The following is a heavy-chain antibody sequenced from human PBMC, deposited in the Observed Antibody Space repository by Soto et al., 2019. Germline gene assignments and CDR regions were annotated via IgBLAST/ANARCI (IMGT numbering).Heavy chain of an antibody. Sequence: ASVKVSCKASGYTFTSYGISWVRQAPGQGLEWMGWISAYNGNANYAQKLQGRVTMTTDTSTSTAYMELRSLRSDDTAVYYCARGHPYYDILTGYYTGWFDPWGQGTLVTVSS. CDR1: GYTFTSYG. D-gene: IGHD3-9*01. V-gene: IGHV1-18*01. CDR3: ARGHPYYDILTGYYTGWFDP. J-gene: IGHJ5*02. CDR2: ISAYNGNA.